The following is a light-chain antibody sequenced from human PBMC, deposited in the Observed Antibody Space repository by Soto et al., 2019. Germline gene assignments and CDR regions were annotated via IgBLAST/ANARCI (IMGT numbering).Light chain of an antibody. CDR2: GAS. CDR3: QQDGTSAWT. V-gene: IGKV3-20*01. CDR1: QSISSSY. Sequence: EIVLTQSPGTLSLSPGERATLSCRASQSISSSYVAWFQQKPGQAPRLLIYGASNRATGIPDRFSGSGSGTDFTLTISRLEPEDFAVYYCQQDGTSAWTFGQGTKVEIK. J-gene: IGKJ1*01.